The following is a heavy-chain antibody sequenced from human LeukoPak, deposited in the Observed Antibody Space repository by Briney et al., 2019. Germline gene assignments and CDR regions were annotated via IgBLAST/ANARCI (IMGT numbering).Heavy chain of an antibody. V-gene: IGHV3-23*01. CDR2: ISGGGAST. Sequence: PGGSLRLSCLTSGFTLSTNAMSWVRQAPGKGLEWISGISGGGASTYYADSVKGRFTISRDDSGNTLYLQMNSLRGDDTAVYYCARGAQWPYWGQGTLVTVSS. CDR1: GFTLSTNA. CDR3: ARGAQWPY. D-gene: IGHD6-19*01. J-gene: IGHJ4*02.